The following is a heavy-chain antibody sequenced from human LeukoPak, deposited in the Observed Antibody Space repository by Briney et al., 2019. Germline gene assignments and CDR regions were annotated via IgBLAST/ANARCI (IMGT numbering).Heavy chain of an antibody. Sequence: PSETLSLTCTVSGGSISSYYWSWIRQPPGKGLEWIGYIYYSGSTNYNPSLKSRVTISVDTSKNQFSLKLSSVTAADTAVYYCARHPSVDIVATTEEADYWGQGTLVTVSS. CDR2: IYYSGST. CDR3: ARHPSVDIVATTEEADY. V-gene: IGHV4-59*08. J-gene: IGHJ4*02. CDR1: GGSISSYY. D-gene: IGHD5-12*01.